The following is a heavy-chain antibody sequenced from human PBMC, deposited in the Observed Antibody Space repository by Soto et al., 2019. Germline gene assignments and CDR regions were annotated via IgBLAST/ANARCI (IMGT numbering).Heavy chain of an antibody. V-gene: IGHV3-43*01. J-gene: IGHJ4*02. CDR3: AKDGPIAAAGTVDY. CDR2: ISWDGGST. D-gene: IGHD6-13*01. Sequence: GGSLRLSCAASGFTFDDYTMHWVRQAPGKGLEWVSLISWDGGSTYYADSVKGRFTISRDNSKNSLYLQMNSLRTEDTALYYCAKDGPIAAAGTVDYWGQGTLVTVSS. CDR1: GFTFDDYT.